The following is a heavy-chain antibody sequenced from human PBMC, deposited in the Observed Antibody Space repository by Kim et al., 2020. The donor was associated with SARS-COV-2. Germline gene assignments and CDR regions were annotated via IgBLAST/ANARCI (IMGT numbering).Heavy chain of an antibody. V-gene: IGHV4-39*01. CDR2: IYYSGST. CDR3: ARLYYDFWNNYGMDV. CDR1: AGSISSSSYY. J-gene: IGHJ6*02. D-gene: IGHD3-3*01. Sequence: SETLSLTCTVSAGSISSSSYYWGWIRQPPGKGLEWIGSIYYSGSTYYNPSLKSRDTISVDTSKNQFSLKLSSVTAADTAVYYCARLYYDFWNNYGMDVWGQGTTVTVSS.